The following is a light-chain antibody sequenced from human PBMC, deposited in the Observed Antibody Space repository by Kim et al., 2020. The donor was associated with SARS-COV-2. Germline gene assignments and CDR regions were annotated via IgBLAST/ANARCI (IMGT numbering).Light chain of an antibody. CDR1: HTIEMNF. Sequence: SPLERVNPPYRASHTIEMNFSAGYQNKPGQAPRLLIYGTIPRATGIPDRFRGRVYGTDFTLTISRLEPEDFAIYYGQQYETSSWTFGQGTKVEIK. J-gene: IGKJ1*01. CDR3: QQYETSSWT. V-gene: IGKV3-20*01. CDR2: GTI.